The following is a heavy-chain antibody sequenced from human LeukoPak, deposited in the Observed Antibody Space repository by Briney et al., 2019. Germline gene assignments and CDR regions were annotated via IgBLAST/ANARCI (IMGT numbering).Heavy chain of an antibody. J-gene: IGHJ6*02. CDR3: ARYSVGATFGFYYYYYYGMDV. CDR1: GGSISSGGYY. Sequence: PSETLSLTCTVSGGSISSGGYYWSWIRQPPGKGLEWIGYIYYSGSTNYNPSLKSRVTISVDTSKNQFSLKLSSVTAADTAVYYCARYSVGATFGFYYYYYYGMDVWGQGTTVTVSS. D-gene: IGHD1-26*01. V-gene: IGHV4-61*08. CDR2: IYYSGST.